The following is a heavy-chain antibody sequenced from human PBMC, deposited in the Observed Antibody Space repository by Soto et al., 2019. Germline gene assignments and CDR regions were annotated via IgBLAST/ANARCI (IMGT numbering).Heavy chain of an antibody. CDR2: ISGSGGST. CDR3: AREGSYRSGRNNWLEP. D-gene: IGHD3-10*01. Sequence: GGSLRLSCEVSGFIFSYYAMDWVRQAPGKGLEWVSVISGSGGSTYYADAVKGRFTISRDNSRNTWYLQMNSLTAEDTAVYSCAREGSYRSGRNNWLEPWGQGALVTVSS. CDR1: GFIFSYYA. V-gene: IGHV3-23*01. J-gene: IGHJ5*02.